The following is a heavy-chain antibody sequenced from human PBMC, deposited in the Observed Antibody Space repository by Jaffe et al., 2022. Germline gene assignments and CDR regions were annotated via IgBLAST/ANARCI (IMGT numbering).Heavy chain of an antibody. J-gene: IGHJ6*03. D-gene: IGHD2-2*01. Sequence: QVQLVESGGGVVQPGESLTLSCAASGFRFSTYGMHWVRQAPGKGLEWVAMIVYDGSHSYFTDSVKGRFTISRDNSQDTLYLQMNSLRPEDTGVYYCATSHYCSTPSCSPPFYYYVDVWGKGTTVSVSS. CDR3: ATSHYCSTPSCSPPFYYYVDV. CDR2: IVYDGSHS. V-gene: IGHV3-30*02. CDR1: GFRFSTYG.